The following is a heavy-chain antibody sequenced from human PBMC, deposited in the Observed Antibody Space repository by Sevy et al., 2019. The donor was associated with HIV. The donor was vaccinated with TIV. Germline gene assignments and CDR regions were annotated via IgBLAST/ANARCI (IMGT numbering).Heavy chain of an antibody. V-gene: IGHV3-30*02. D-gene: IGHD6-13*01. CDR2: IRYDGSSE. J-gene: IGHJ4*02. CDR1: GFTFSNYG. CDR3: AKPDKSLATTGPSFDS. Sequence: GGSLRLSCAASGFTFSNYGMYWVRQAPGTGLEWVAFIRYDGSSEYYADSVKGRFTISRDNSQNTVFLQMNSLRPEDTAVYYCAKPDKSLATTGPSFDSWGQGALVTVSS.